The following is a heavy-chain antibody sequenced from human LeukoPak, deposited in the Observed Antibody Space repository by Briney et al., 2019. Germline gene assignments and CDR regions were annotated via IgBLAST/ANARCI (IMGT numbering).Heavy chain of an antibody. Sequence: GSSVTVSFKASGGTFSSYAISWVRQAPGQGLEWMGGIIPIFGTANYAQKFQGRVTITTDESTSTAYMELSSLRSEDTAVYYCAGLDVLTGYHYYYYYMDVWGKGTTVTVSS. CDR1: GGTFSSYA. D-gene: IGHD3-9*01. J-gene: IGHJ6*03. V-gene: IGHV1-69*05. CDR3: AGLDVLTGYHYYYYYMDV. CDR2: IIPIFGTA.